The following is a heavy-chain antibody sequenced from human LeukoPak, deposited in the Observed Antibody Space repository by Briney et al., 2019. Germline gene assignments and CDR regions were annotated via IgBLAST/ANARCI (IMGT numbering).Heavy chain of an antibody. J-gene: IGHJ4*02. CDR3: AKESGADWAVAGTGYFDY. Sequence: GGSLRLSCAASGFTFSSYGMHWVRQAPGKGLEWVAFIRYDGSNKYYADSVKGRFTISRDNSENTLYLQMNSLRAEDTAVYYCAKESGADWAVAGTGYFDYWGQGTLVTVSS. CDR2: IRYDGSNK. D-gene: IGHD6-19*01. V-gene: IGHV3-30*02. CDR1: GFTFSSYG.